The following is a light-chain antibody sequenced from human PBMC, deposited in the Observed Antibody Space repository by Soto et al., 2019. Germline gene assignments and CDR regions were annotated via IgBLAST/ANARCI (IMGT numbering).Light chain of an antibody. V-gene: IGLV1-44*01. CDR1: SSNIGSNT. CDR2: GKN. CDR3: AAWDDSLNGSWV. J-gene: IGLJ3*02. Sequence: QSVLTQPPSASGTPGQRVTISCSGSSSNIGSNTVNWYQQLPGTAPKLLIYGKNQRPSGVPDRFSGSKSGTSASLAISGLQSEDEADYYCAAWDDSLNGSWVFGGGTKLTVL.